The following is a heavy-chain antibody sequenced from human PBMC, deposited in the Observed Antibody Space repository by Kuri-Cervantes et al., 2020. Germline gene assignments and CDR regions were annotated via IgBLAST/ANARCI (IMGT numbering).Heavy chain of an antibody. Sequence: SLKISCAASGFTFDDYAMHWVRQAPGKGLEWVSGISWNGAKIVYADSVRGRFTVSRDNAKNSLYLQMSSLRSEDTAVYYCATDQGEYWGQGTLVTVSS. J-gene: IGHJ4*02. V-gene: IGHV3-9*01. CDR2: ISWNGAKI. CDR1: GFTFDDYA. CDR3: ATDQGEY.